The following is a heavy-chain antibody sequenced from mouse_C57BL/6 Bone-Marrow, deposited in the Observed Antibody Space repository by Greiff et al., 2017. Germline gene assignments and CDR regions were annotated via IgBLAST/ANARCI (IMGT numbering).Heavy chain of an antibody. J-gene: IGHJ3*01. V-gene: IGHV5-17*01. CDR2: ISSDSSPI. D-gene: IGHD2-4*01. CDR1: GFTFSDYG. CDR3: SSIYYDYDGAY. Sequence: EVKLVESGGGLVKPGGSLKLSCAASGFTFSDYGMHWVRQAPEKGLEWVAYISSDSSPIYYADTVKGRFTISIDNAKNTLFLQMTSLRSEDTAMDYFSSIYYDYDGAYWGRGTLVTVSA.